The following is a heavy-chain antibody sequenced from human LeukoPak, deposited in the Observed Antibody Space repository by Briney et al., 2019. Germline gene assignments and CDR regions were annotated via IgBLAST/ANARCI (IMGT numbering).Heavy chain of an antibody. CDR3: ARGVTIFGVGYYYYGMDV. Sequence: ASVKVSRKASGYTFTGYYMHWVRQAPGQGLEWMGRINPNSGGTNYAQKLQGRVTMTTDTSTSTAYMELRSLRSDDTAVYYCARGVTIFGVGYYYYGMDVWGQGTTVTVSS. CDR1: GYTFTGYY. D-gene: IGHD3-3*01. V-gene: IGHV1-2*06. CDR2: INPNSGGT. J-gene: IGHJ6*02.